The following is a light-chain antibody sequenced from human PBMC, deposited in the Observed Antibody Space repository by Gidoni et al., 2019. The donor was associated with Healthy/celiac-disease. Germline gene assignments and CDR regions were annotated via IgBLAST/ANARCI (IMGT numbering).Light chain of an antibody. V-gene: IGKV4-1*01. Sequence: DSVMTQSPDSLAVSLGERATINCKSSQSVLYSSNNQNYLAWYQQKPGQPPKLLIYWASTRESGVPDRFSGSGSGTDFTLTISSLQAEDVAVYYCQQYYSTPPTFGQGTRLEIK. CDR1: QSVLYSSNNQNY. CDR2: WAS. J-gene: IGKJ5*01. CDR3: QQYYSTPPT.